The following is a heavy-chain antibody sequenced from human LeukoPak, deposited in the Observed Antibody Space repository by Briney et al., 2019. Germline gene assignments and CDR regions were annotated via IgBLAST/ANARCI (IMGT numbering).Heavy chain of an antibody. V-gene: IGHV3-23*01. J-gene: IGHJ4*02. D-gene: IGHD2-2*02. CDR3: AKQGTYTAYPDFDS. CDR1: GFTFSTYA. CDR2: ISASGGTT. Sequence: PGGFLRLSCEASGFTFSTYAMSWVRQAPGKGLEWVSVISASGGTTYYAASVKGRFTISRDSSKSTLYLHMSSLRAEDTAVYFWAKQGTYTAYPDFDSWGQGTLVPVSS.